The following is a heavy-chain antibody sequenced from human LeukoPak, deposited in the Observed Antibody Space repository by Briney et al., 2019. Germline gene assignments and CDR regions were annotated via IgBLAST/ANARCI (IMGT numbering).Heavy chain of an antibody. J-gene: IGHJ4*02. V-gene: IGHV3-30*18. D-gene: IGHD1-26*01. CDR1: GFTFSSYG. CDR2: ISYDGSNK. Sequence: GRSLRLSCAASGFTFSSYGMHWVRQAPGKGLEWVAVISYDGSNKYYADSVKGRFTISRDNSKNTLYLQMNSLRAEDTAVYYCAKDQEAQWELYLLFDYWGQGTLVTVSS. CDR3: AKDQEAQWELYLLFDY.